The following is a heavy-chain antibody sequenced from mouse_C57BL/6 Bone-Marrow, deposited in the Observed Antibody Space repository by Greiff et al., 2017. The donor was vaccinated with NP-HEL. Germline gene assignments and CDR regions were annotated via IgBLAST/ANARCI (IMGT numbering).Heavy chain of an antibody. CDR2: IYPGGGYT. CDR3: ARCYYSNRYYFDY. CDR1: GYTFTNYW. Sequence: VQLQQSGAELVRPGTSVKMSCKASGYTFTNYWIGWAKQRPGHGLEWIGDIYPGGGYTNYNEKFKGKATLTADKSSSTAYMQFSSLTSEDSAIYYCARCYYSNRYYFDYWGQGTTLTVSS. V-gene: IGHV1-63*01. J-gene: IGHJ2*01. D-gene: IGHD2-5*01.